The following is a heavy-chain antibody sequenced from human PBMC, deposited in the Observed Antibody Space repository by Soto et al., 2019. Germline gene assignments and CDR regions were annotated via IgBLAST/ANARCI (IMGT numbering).Heavy chain of an antibody. J-gene: IGHJ6*02. D-gene: IGHD2-21*01. CDR1: GGSISSSSYY. CDR3: ASVVGWVRALYYYGMDG. Sequence: PSETLSLTCTVSGGSISSSSYYWGWIRQPPGKGLDWIGSIYYSGSTYYNPSLKSRVTISVDTSKNQFSLKLSSVTAAGTAVYYCASVVGWVRALYYYGMDGWGQGTTVTVSS. V-gene: IGHV4-39*01. CDR2: IYYSGST.